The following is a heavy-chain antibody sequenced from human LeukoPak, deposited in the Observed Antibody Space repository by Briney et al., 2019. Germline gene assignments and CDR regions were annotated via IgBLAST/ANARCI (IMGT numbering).Heavy chain of an antibody. V-gene: IGHV1-18*01. J-gene: IGHJ4*02. CDR2: ISAYNGNT. CDR1: GYTFTSYG. D-gene: IGHD6-13*01. Sequence: GASVKVFCKASGYTFTSYGISWVRQAPGQGLEWMGWISAYNGNTNYAQKLQGRITMTTDTSTNTAYMALRSLRSDDTAVYYCARDLSTIAATGRVDYWGQGTLVTVSS. CDR3: ARDLSTIAATGRVDY.